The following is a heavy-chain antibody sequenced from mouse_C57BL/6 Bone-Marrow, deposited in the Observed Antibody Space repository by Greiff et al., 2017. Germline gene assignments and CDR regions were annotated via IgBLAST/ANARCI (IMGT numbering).Heavy chain of an antibody. CDR1: GYTFTSYW. J-gene: IGHJ1*03. D-gene: IGHD1-1*01. Sequence: VQLQQPGAELVRPGSSVKLSCKASGYTFTSYWMHWVKQRPIQGLEWIGNIDPSDSETHYNQKFKDKATLTVDKSSSTAYMQLSSLTSEDSAVYYCARKNYYGSSDWYFDVWGTGTTVTVSS. V-gene: IGHV1-52*01. CDR2: IDPSDSET. CDR3: ARKNYYGSSDWYFDV.